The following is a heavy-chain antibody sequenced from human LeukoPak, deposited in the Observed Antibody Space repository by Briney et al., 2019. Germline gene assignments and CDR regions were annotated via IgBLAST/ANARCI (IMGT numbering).Heavy chain of an antibody. J-gene: IGHJ4*02. CDR1: GHSFTSYW. D-gene: IGHD2-2*02. Sequence: GESLKISCKASGHSFTSYWIGWVRQVPGKGLEWMGIIYPGDSDTRYRPSFQGQVTISADKSMNTAYLQWSSLKASDTAMYYCALYFDTYYFDYWGQGTLVTVSS. CDR2: IYPGDSDT. V-gene: IGHV5-51*01. CDR3: ALYFDTYYFDY.